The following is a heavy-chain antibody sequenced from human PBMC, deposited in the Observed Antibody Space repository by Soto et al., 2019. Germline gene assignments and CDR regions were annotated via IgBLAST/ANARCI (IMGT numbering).Heavy chain of an antibody. Sequence: QVQLVQSGAEVKKPGTSVKVSCKTSGYTFTSYHISWVRQAPGQGLEWMGWISAYNTNTNYAQKFQGRVTMTTDTLASTAYMELRSLRSDDTAVYYCARDTPPTDYWGQGTLVTVSS. J-gene: IGHJ4*02. CDR2: ISAYNTNT. V-gene: IGHV1-18*01. CDR1: GYTFTSYH. CDR3: ARDTPPTDY.